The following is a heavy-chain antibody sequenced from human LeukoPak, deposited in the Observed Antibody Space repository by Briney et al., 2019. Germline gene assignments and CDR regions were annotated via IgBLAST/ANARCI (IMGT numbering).Heavy chain of an antibody. CDR2: ISHRGST. V-gene: IGHV4-38-2*02. CDR1: GYSISNGYY. D-gene: IGHD3-3*01. J-gene: IGHJ4*02. CDR3: ARGAEYYAIWRGYAGYSDY. Sequence: PSETLSLTCTVSGYSISNGYYWGWIRQAPGKGLEWVGSISHRGSTYYNPSLRSRITISLDRSKQKFSLKLTSVTAADTAVYFCARGAEYYAIWRGYAGYSDYWGQGISVTVSS.